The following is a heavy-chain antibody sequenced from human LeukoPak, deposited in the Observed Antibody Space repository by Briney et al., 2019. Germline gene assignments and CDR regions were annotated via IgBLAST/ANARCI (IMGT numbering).Heavy chain of an antibody. J-gene: IGHJ4*02. CDR2: IYYSGST. Sequence: MASETLSLTCTVSGGSISSYYWSWIRQPPGKGLEWIGYIYYSGSTYYNPSLKSRVTISGDTSKNQFALKLSSVTAADTAVYYCARQIGSSGSDCWGQGTLVIVSS. CDR3: ARQIGSSGSDC. V-gene: IGHV4-59*08. D-gene: IGHD6-19*01. CDR1: GGSISSYY.